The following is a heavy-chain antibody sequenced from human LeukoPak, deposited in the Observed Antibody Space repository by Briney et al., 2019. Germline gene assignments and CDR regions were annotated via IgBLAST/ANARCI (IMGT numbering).Heavy chain of an antibody. J-gene: IGHJ4*02. Sequence: PGGSLRLSCAASGFTFSSYAMHWVRQAPGKGLEYVSAISSNGGSTYYANSVKGRFTIYRDNSKNTLYLQMGSLRAEDMAVYYCARDLGNYWGQGTLVTVSS. V-gene: IGHV3-64*01. CDR3: ARDLGNY. CDR2: ISSNGGST. D-gene: IGHD2-15*01. CDR1: GFTFSSYA.